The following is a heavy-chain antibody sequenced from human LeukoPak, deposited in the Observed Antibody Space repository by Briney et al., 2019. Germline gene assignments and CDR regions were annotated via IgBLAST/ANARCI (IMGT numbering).Heavy chain of an antibody. CDR2: IYTSGST. CDR1: GGSISRYY. Sequence: KPSETLSLNCTVSGGSISRYYWSWIRQPAGEGLEWIGRIYTSGSTNYNPSLKSRVTMSVDTSKNQFSLKLSSVTAADTAVYYCARDHRSGRDYYMDVWGKGTTVTVSS. V-gene: IGHV4-4*07. J-gene: IGHJ6*03. D-gene: IGHD1-14*01. CDR3: ARDHRSGRDYYMDV.